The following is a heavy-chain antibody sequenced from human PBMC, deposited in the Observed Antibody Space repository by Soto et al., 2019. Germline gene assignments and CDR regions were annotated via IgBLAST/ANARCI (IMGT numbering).Heavy chain of an antibody. J-gene: IGHJ6*02. CDR2: IYYSGST. CDR1: GGSISSGGYY. V-gene: IGHV4-31*03. CDR3: AREGSTAITIFASTRNYYYGMDV. Sequence: SETLSLTCTVSGGSISSGGYYWSWIRQHPGKGLEWIGYIYYSGSTYYNPSLKSRVTISVDTSKNQFSLKLSSVTAADTAVYYCAREGSTAITIFASTRNYYYGMDVWGQGTTVTVSS. D-gene: IGHD3-3*01.